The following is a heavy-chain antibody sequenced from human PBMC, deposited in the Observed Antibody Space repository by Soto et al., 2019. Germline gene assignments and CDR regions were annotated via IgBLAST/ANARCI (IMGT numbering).Heavy chain of an antibody. D-gene: IGHD6-19*01. CDR1: GVSFSGYY. Sequence: PSETLYLTCAVYGVSFSGYYGSWIRHPPGKGLEWIGEINHSGSTNYNPSLKSRVTISVDTSKNQFSLKLSSVTAADTAVYYCARDDVAGFDYWGQGTLVTVSS. CDR3: ARDDVAGFDY. CDR2: INHSGST. V-gene: IGHV4-34*01. J-gene: IGHJ4*02.